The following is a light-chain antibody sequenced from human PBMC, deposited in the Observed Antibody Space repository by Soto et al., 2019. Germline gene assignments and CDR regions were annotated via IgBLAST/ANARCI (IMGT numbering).Light chain of an antibody. CDR2: AAS. CDR3: QQTNTFLPLT. V-gene: IGKV1-12*01. CDR1: QGISNW. J-gene: IGKJ4*01. Sequence: DIQMTQSPSSVSASVGDRVTTTCRASQGISNWLAWYQQQPGKAPKLLIYAASSLQSGVPSRFSGGGSGTHFTLIISSLQAEDFATYYCQQTNTFLPLTFGGGTKVEIK.